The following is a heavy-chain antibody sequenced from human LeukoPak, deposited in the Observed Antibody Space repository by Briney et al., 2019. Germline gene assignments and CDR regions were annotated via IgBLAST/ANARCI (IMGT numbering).Heavy chain of an antibody. Sequence: ASVKVSCKASGYTFTSYGISWVRQAPGQGLEWMGWISAYNGNTNYAQKLQGRVTMTTDTSTSTAYMELRSLRSEDTAVYYCARVDYYDSSGYGGFDYWGQGTLVTVSS. D-gene: IGHD3-22*01. CDR1: GYTFTSYG. J-gene: IGHJ4*02. CDR2: ISAYNGNT. V-gene: IGHV1-18*01. CDR3: ARVDYYDSSGYGGFDY.